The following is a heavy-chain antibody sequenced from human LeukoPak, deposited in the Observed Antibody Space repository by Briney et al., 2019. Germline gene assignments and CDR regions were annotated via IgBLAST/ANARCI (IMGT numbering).Heavy chain of an antibody. Sequence: PSETLSLTCAVYGGSFSGYYWTWIRQPPGKGLEWIGEINHSGSTNYNPFLKSRATISVDTSKNQFSLKVTSVTAADTAVYYCARVQVGAYYYDSSGYEGFDYWGQGTLVTVSS. CDR2: INHSGST. CDR1: GGSFSGYY. V-gene: IGHV4-34*01. J-gene: IGHJ4*02. CDR3: ARVQVGAYYYDSSGYEGFDY. D-gene: IGHD3-22*01.